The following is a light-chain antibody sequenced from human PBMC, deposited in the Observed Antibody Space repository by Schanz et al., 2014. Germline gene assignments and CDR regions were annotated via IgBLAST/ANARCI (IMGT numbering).Light chain of an antibody. V-gene: IGKV4-1*01. CDR1: QSVLYTSNNKNY. CDR2: WAS. Sequence: DIVMTQSPDSLAVSLGERATINCKSSQSVLYTSNNKNYLAWYQHKPGQPPKLLIYWASTRESGVPDRFSGSGSGTDFTLTISSLQAEDVAVYFCHQYYYTPQTFGQGTKVEIK. J-gene: IGKJ1*01. CDR3: HQYYYTPQT.